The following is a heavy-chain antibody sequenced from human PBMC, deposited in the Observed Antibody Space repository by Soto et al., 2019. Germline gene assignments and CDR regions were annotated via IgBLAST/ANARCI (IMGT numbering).Heavy chain of an antibody. D-gene: IGHD3-10*01. CDR2: IYPGDSDT. J-gene: IGHJ6*02. CDR3: ARVMVRGVKYYYYGMDV. V-gene: IGHV5-51*01. Sequence: EVQLVQSGAEVKKPGESLKISCKGSGYSFTRYWIGWVRQMPGKGLEWMGIIYPGDSDTRYSPSFQGQVTISADKSISTAYLQWSSLKASDTATYYCARVMVRGVKYYYYGMDVWGQGTTVTVSS. CDR1: GYSFTRYW.